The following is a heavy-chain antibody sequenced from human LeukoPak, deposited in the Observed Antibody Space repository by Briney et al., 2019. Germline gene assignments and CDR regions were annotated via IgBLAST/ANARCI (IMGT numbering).Heavy chain of an antibody. CDR1: GGSFSGYY. D-gene: IGHD3-10*01. V-gene: IGHV4-34*01. Sequence: PSETLSLTCAVYGGSFSGYYWSWIRQPPGKGLEWIGEINHSGSTNYNPSLKSRVTISVDTSKNQFSLKLSSVTAADTAVYYCARGPELLWFGELGGELDYWGQGTLVTVSS. CDR3: ARGPELLWFGELGGELDY. J-gene: IGHJ4*02. CDR2: INHSGST.